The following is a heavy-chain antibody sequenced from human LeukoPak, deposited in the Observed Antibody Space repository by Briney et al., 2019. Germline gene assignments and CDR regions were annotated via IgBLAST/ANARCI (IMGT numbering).Heavy chain of an antibody. CDR1: GVSISSSSYY. V-gene: IGHV4-39*07. CDR3: ARDRIAAAGIDY. J-gene: IGHJ4*02. D-gene: IGHD6-13*01. Sequence: PSETLSLTCTVSGVSISSSSYYWGWIRQPPGKGLEWIASLYHSGSTYYNPSLKSRVTISVDTSKNQFSLKLSSVTAADTAVYYCARDRIAAAGIDYWGQGTLVTVSS. CDR2: LYHSGST.